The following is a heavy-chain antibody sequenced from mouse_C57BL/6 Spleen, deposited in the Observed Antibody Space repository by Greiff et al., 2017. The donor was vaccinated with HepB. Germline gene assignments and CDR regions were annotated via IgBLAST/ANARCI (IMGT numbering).Heavy chain of an antibody. J-gene: IGHJ2*01. CDR1: GFTFSSYT. CDR3: ARHMPTNFDY. Sequence: EVQVVESGGGLVKPGGSLKLSCAASGFTFSSYTMSWVRQTPEKRLEWVATISGGGGNTYYPDSVKGRFTISRDNAKNTLYLQMSSLRSEDTALYYCARHMPTNFDYWGQGTTLTVSS. D-gene: IGHD2-10*01. V-gene: IGHV5-9*01. CDR2: ISGGGGNT.